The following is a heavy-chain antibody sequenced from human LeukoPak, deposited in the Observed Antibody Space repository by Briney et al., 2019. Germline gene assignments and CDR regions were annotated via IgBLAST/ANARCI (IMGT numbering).Heavy chain of an antibody. D-gene: IGHD3-3*01. CDR2: ISYDGSNK. Sequence: GGSLRLSCAASGFTFSSYAMHWVRQAPGKGLEWVAVISYDGSNKYYADSVKGRFTIPRDNSKNTLYLQMNSLRAEDTAVYYCARDQYYDFWSGYSRNFDYWGQGTLVTVSS. J-gene: IGHJ4*02. V-gene: IGHV3-30-3*01. CDR3: ARDQYYDFWSGYSRNFDY. CDR1: GFTFSSYA.